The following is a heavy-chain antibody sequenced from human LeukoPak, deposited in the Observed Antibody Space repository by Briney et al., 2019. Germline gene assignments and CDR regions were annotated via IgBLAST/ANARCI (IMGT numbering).Heavy chain of an antibody. CDR3: ARSYTDTSAFDI. J-gene: IGHJ3*02. CDR2: MNPNSGNT. Sequence: ASVKVSCKASGYTFTSYDINCVRQATGQGLEWMGWMNPNSGNTGYAQKFQGRVTMTRNTSISTAYMELSSLRSEDTAVYYCARSYTDTSAFDIWGQGTMVTVSS. CDR1: GYTFTSYD. D-gene: IGHD5-18*01. V-gene: IGHV1-8*01.